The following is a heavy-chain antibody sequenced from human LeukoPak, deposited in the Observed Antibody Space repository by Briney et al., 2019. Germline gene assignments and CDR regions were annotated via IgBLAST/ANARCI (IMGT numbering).Heavy chain of an antibody. V-gene: IGHV3-30-3*01. CDR3: ARDPSGSAYYFDY. J-gene: IGHJ4*02. CDR2: ISYDGSNK. D-gene: IGHD3-10*01. Sequence: GGSLRLSCAASGFTFSSYAMHWVRQAPGKGLEWVAVISYDGSNKYYADSVKGRFTISRDNSKNTLYLQMNSLRAEDTAVYYCARDPSGSAYYFDYWGQETLVTVSS. CDR1: GFTFSSYA.